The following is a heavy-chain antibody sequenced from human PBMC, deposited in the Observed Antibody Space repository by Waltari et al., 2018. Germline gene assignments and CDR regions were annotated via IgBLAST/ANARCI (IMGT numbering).Heavy chain of an antibody. CDR2: IIPIFGTA. D-gene: IGHD3-16*01. CDR3: ARDAGGAWGYHSYFDY. Sequence: QVPLVQSGAAVKTPGSSVTVSCKASGGTFSSYAIRWVRPDPGQGLEWMGRIIPIFGTANYAQKFQGRVTITADKSTSTAYMELSSLRSEDTAVYYCARDAGGAWGYHSYFDYWGQGTLVTVSS. J-gene: IGHJ4*02. CDR1: GGTFSSYA. V-gene: IGHV1-69*08.